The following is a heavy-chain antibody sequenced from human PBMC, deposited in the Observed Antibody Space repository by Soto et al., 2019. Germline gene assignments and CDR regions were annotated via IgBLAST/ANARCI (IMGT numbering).Heavy chain of an antibody. CDR3: ARAPLALAVSGTPSYGMDG. V-gene: IGHV1-2*04. CDR1: GYTFTGYY. CDR2: INPNSGGT. D-gene: IGHD6-19*01. Sequence: ASVKVSCKASGYTFTGYYMHWVRHAPGQGLEWMGWINPNSGGTNYAQKFQGWVTMTRDTSISTAYMELSRLRSDDTAVYYCARAPLALAVSGTPSYGMDGWGKGTKV. J-gene: IGHJ6*04.